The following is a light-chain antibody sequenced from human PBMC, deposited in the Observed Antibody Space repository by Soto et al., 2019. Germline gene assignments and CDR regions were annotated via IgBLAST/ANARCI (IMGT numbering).Light chain of an antibody. V-gene: IGKV3-20*01. CDR3: QQYGSSRPIT. Sequence: EIVLTQSPGTLSLSPGERATLSCRASQSVSSSYLAWYQQKPGQAPRLLIYGASSRATGIPDRFSGSGSGTDFTLTISRLEPEDFAVYYCQQYGSSRPITFGQGTRWRL. CDR2: GAS. CDR1: QSVSSSY. J-gene: IGKJ5*01.